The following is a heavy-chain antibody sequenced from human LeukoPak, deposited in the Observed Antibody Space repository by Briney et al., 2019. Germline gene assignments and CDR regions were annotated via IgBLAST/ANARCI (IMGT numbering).Heavy chain of an antibody. V-gene: IGHV3-7*01. D-gene: IGHD3-3*02. J-gene: IGHJ3*02. CDR2: INQDGSDK. Sequence: GGSLRLSCVASEFTFSTYWMSWVRQAPGKGLEWVANINQDGSDKYYVDSVKGRLTISRDNAKKSLYLQMNSLRVEDTAIYYCASDPFTISAYDAFNIWGQGTVVTVSS. CDR3: ASDPFTISAYDAFNI. CDR1: EFTFSTYW.